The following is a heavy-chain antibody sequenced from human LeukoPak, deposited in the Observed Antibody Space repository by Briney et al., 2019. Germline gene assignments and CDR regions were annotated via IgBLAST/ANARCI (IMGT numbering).Heavy chain of an antibody. V-gene: IGHV3-23*01. CDR1: GFTFSNYA. Sequence: GGSLRLSCAASGFTFSNYAMSWVRQAPGKGLEWVSAISGSGGSTYYADSVKGRFTISRDNSKNTLYLQMTSLRAEDTAVYYCATNNMMTYHRPENYYYYGMDVWGQGTPVTVSS. CDR3: ATNNMMTYHRPENYYYYGMDV. D-gene: IGHD3-16*01. J-gene: IGHJ6*02. CDR2: ISGSGGST.